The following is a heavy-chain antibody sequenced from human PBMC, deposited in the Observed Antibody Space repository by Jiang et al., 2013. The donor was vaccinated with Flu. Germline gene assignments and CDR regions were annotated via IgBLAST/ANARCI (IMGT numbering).Heavy chain of an antibody. Sequence: VQLLESGGGVVQPGRSLRLSCAASGFTFSSYAMHWVRQAPGKGLEWVAVISYDGSNKYYADSVKGRFTISRDNSKNTLYLQMNSLRAEDTAVYYCARKDSSSWYGGYYYGMDVWGQGTTVTVSS. CDR3: ARKDSSSWYGGYYYGMDV. J-gene: IGHJ6*02. CDR1: GFTFSSYA. V-gene: IGHV3-30-3*01. D-gene: IGHD6-13*01. CDR2: ISYDGSNK.